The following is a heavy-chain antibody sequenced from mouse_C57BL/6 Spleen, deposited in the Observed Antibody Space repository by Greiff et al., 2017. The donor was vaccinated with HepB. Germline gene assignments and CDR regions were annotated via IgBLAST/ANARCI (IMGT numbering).Heavy chain of an antibody. CDR2: ISSGGSYT. CDR1: GFTFSSYG. Sequence: EVQRVESGGDLVKPGGSLKLSCAASGFTFSSYGMSWVRQTPDKRLEWVATISSGGSYTYYPDSVKGRFTISRDNAKNTLYLQMSSLKSEDTAMYYCARHYYGSSPWFAYWGQGTLVTVSA. CDR3: ARHYYGSSPWFAY. J-gene: IGHJ3*01. V-gene: IGHV5-6*01. D-gene: IGHD1-1*01.